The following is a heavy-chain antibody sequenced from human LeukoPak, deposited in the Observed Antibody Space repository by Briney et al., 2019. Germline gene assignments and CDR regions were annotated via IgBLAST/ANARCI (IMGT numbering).Heavy chain of an antibody. CDR2: IRYDGSNK. J-gene: IGHJ4*02. Sequence: GGSLRLSCAASGFTFSSYGMHWVRQAPGEGLEWVAFIRYDGSNKYYADSVKGRFTTSRDNSKNTLYLQMNSLRAEDTAVYYCAKDRGWFGDHYFDYWGQGTLVTVSS. CDR1: GFTFSSYG. D-gene: IGHD3-10*01. CDR3: AKDRGWFGDHYFDY. V-gene: IGHV3-30*02.